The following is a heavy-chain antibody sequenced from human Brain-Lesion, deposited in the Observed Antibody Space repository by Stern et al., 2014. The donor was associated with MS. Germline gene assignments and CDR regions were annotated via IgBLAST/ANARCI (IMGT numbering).Heavy chain of an antibody. J-gene: IGHJ6*02. V-gene: IGHV3-7*01. CDR2: IQEDGTEK. CDR1: GFTFGNYW. D-gene: IGHD3-3*01. Sequence: EAQLVESGGGLVQPGGSLTISCTAAGFTFGNYWMTWVRQAPGQGLEWVANIQEDGTEKNYVDAVKGRFTISRDNARNSLYLQMNSLRVEDTALYYCARVYNTIYGIVTQRGSGMDVWGQGTTVIVSS. CDR3: ARVYNTIYGIVTQRGSGMDV.